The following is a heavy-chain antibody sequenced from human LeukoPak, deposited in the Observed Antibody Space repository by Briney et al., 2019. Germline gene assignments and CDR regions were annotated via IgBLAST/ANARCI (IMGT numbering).Heavy chain of an antibody. D-gene: IGHD3-3*01. CDR1: GGTFSSYA. CDR3: ARGTIFGVVPYYYYMDV. Sequence: SVKVSCKASGGTFSSYAISWVRQAPGQGLEWMGRIIPIFGTANYAQKFQGRVTITTDESTSTAYMELSSLRSEDTAVYYCARGTIFGVVPYYYYMDVWDKGTTVTVSS. CDR2: IIPIFGTA. V-gene: IGHV1-69*05. J-gene: IGHJ6*03.